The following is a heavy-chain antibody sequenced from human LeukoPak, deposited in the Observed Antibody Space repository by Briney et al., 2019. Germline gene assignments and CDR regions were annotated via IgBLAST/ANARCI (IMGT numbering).Heavy chain of an antibody. CDR1: GFTFRSFA. D-gene: IGHD5-12*01. Sequence: EGPLGLSCAASGFTFRSFAMSSVCQTQGKGLEWVSALSGSGGSIYYADSVKGRFTISRDNSRNTLYLQMNSLRAEDTAIYYCAKGGGYSGYDSRDFDYWGQGTLVPVSS. CDR3: AKGGGYSGYDSRDFDY. V-gene: IGHV3-23*01. J-gene: IGHJ4*02. CDR2: LSGSGGSI.